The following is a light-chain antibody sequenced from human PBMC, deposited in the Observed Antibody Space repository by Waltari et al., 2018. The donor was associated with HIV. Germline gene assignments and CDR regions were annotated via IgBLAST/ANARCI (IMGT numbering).Light chain of an antibody. V-gene: IGLV2-14*01. CDR2: EVS. CDR1: TSDIGGYNF. Sequence: QSALTQPASVSGSPGQSITMSCTGTTSDIGGYNFVSWYQQHPGKAPKVIIYEVSNRPSGVSPRFSGSKSGNTASLTISGLQAEDEADYYCSSYSTATNVAFGGGTKLTVL. J-gene: IGLJ2*01. CDR3: SSYSTATNVA.